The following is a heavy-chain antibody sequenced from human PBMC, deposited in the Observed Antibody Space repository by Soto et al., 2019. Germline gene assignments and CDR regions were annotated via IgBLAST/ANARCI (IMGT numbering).Heavy chain of an antibody. CDR2: IYSGGST. D-gene: IGHD3-10*01. CDR3: ARAGRSYGFGDLLGGFDP. V-gene: IGHV3-66*01. CDR1: GFTVSSNY. Sequence: GGSLRLSCAASGFTVSSNYMSWVRQAPGKGLEWVSVIYSGGSTYYADSVKGRFTISRDNSKNTLYLQMNSLRAEDTAVYYCARAGRSYGFGDLLGGFDPWGQGTLVTVSS. J-gene: IGHJ5*02.